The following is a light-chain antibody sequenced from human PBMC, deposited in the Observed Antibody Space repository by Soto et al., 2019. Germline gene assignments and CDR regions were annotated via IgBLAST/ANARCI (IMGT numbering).Light chain of an antibody. V-gene: IGKV1-9*01. CDR2: AAS. J-gene: IGKJ4*01. CDR1: QDISSY. CDR3: QQLKRYPLS. Sequence: IQLTQSPSSLSASIGDRVTITCRASQDISSYLAWYRQKAGKAPERLIEAASTLQSGVPSRFSGSGSGTDFALTISSLPPEDFATYYCQQLKRYPLSFGGGTKVDIK.